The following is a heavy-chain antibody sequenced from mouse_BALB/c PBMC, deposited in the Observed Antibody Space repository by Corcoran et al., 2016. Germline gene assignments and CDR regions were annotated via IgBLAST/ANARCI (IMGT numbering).Heavy chain of an antibody. Sequence: EVLLQQSGPELVKPGASVKIPCKASGYTFTDYNMDWVKQSHGKSLEWIGDINPNNGGTIYNQKFKGKATLTVDKSSSTAYMELRSLTSEDTAVDYCARGNELGRFAYWGQGTLVIVSA. CDR3: ARGNELGRFAY. CDR1: GYTFTDYN. D-gene: IGHD4-1*01. V-gene: IGHV1-18*01. CDR2: INPNNGGT. J-gene: IGHJ3*01.